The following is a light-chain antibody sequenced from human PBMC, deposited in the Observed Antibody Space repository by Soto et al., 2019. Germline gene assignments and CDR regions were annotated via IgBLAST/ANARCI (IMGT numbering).Light chain of an antibody. J-gene: IGLJ2*01. CDR3: SAFTTDNFVI. CDR2: DVS. CDR1: SSDVGNSIY. Sequence: QSALTQPASVSGSPGQSITISCIGTSSDVGNSIYVSWYQHHPGKAPKLVIYDVSDRPSGISDRFSASKSGNTASLTISGLQADDEADYYCSAFTTDNFVIFGGGTKLTVL. V-gene: IGLV2-14*03.